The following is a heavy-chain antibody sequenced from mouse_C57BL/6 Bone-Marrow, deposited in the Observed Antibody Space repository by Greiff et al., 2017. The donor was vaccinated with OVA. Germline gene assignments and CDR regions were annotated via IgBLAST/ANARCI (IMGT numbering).Heavy chain of an antibody. J-gene: IGHJ2*01. CDR3: ARGDGYYSWYFDY. CDR1: GYTFTDYY. Sequence: VQLQQSGPELVKPGASVKISCKASGYTFTDYYMNWVKQSHGKSLEWIGDINPNNGGTSYNQKFKGKATLTVDKSSSTAYMELRSLTSEDSAVYYCARGDGYYSWYFDYWGQGSTLTVSS. CDR2: INPNNGGT. V-gene: IGHV1-26*01. D-gene: IGHD2-3*01.